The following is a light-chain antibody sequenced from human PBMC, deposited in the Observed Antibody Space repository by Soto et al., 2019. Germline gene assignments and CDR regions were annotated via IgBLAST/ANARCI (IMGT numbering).Light chain of an antibody. CDR1: QSVSSN. Sequence: ELFITHSPATLSVSPGERATLSCRASQSVSSNLAWYQQKPGQAPRLLIYGASTRATGIPARFSGSGSGTEFTLTISSLQSEDFAVYYCQQYNNWWTFGQGTKVDIK. CDR3: QQYNNWWT. CDR2: GAS. J-gene: IGKJ1*01. V-gene: IGKV3-15*01.